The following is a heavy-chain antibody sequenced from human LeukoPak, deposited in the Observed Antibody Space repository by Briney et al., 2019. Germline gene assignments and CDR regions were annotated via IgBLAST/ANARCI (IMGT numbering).Heavy chain of an antibody. D-gene: IGHD3-9*01. J-gene: IGHJ4*02. V-gene: IGHV7-4-1*02. CDR1: GYTFINYT. CDR2: INTNTGNP. Sequence: ASVKVSCKASGYTFINYTINWVRQAPGQGLEYMGWINTNTGNPTYAQGFTGRFVFSLDTSVTTTYLQINSLKAADTAVYYCTIGNDTTGYFTYWGQGTLVTVSS. CDR3: TIGNDTTGYFTY.